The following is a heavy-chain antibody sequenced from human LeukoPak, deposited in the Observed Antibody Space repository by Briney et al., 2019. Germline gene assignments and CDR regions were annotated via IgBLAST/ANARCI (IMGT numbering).Heavy chain of an antibody. D-gene: IGHD7-27*01. Sequence: KPSETLSLTCAVSGGSISSSNWWSWVRQPPGQGLEWIGEIYHSGSTNYNPSLKSRVTISVDKSENQFSLKLSSVTAADTAVYYCASSITGEFDYWGQGTLVTVSS. J-gene: IGHJ4*02. CDR1: GGSISSSNW. CDR3: ASSITGEFDY. CDR2: IYHSGST. V-gene: IGHV4-4*02.